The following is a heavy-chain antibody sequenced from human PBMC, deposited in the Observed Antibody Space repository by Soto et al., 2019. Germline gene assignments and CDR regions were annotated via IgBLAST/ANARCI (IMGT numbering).Heavy chain of an antibody. CDR3: ARETRRYDAHRPPIDYGMDV. Sequence: QVQLVQSGAEVKKPGSSVKVSCKASGGTFSSYAISWVRQAPGQGLEWMGGIIPIFGTANYAQKFQGRVTITADESTSTAYMELSSLRSEDTAVYYCARETRRYDAHRPPIDYGMDVGGQGTTVTVSS. V-gene: IGHV1-69*01. CDR2: IIPIFGTA. D-gene: IGHD3-3*01. CDR1: GGTFSSYA. J-gene: IGHJ6*02.